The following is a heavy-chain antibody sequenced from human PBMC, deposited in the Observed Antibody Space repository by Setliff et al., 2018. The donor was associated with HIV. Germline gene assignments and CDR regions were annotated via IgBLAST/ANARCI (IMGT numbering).Heavy chain of an antibody. Sequence: SETLSLTCAVFGGSFTDIGGSFTDYYWIWIRQPPGKGLEWIGEINHSGSTHYNPSLKSRFTISVDTPKNQFSLKVNSVTAADTAVYYCASLDGSESPYIYYYYMDVWGEGTAVTVSS. CDR3: ASLDGSESPYIYYYYMDV. D-gene: IGHD3-10*01. V-gene: IGHV4-34*01. J-gene: IGHJ6*03. CDR1: GGSFTDIGGSFTDYY. CDR2: INHSGST.